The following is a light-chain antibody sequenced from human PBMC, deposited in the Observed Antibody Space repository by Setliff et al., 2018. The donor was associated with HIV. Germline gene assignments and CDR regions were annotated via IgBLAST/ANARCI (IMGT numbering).Light chain of an antibody. J-gene: IGLJ1*01. CDR1: SSDVGGYNS. V-gene: IGLV2-18*02. Sequence: QSALTQPTSVSGSPGQSVTISCTGTSSDVGGYNSVSWYQQSPGTAPKLMISDVTTRPSGVPDRFPGSKSGNTASLTISRLRTEDEADYYCSSYTSANTWVFGTGTKVTV. CDR2: DVT. CDR3: SSYTSANTWV.